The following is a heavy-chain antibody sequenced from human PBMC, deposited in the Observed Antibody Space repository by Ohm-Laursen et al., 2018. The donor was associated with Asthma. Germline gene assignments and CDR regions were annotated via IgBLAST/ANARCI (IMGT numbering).Heavy chain of an antibody. CDR3: ARIGPEWELPGREYSVHH. CDR2: INSDGSST. Sequence: SLRLSCAASGFTFSSYWMHWVRQAPGKGLVWVSRINSDGSSTSYADSVKGRFTTSRDNAKNLVFLQMNDVRAEDTALYYCARIGPEWELPGREYSVHHWGQGTLVTVSS. D-gene: IGHD1-26*01. CDR1: GFTFSSYW. V-gene: IGHV3-74*01. J-gene: IGHJ1*01.